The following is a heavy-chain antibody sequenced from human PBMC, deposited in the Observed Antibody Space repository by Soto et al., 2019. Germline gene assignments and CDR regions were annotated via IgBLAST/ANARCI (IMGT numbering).Heavy chain of an antibody. CDR1: GFSVSRNY. D-gene: IGHD4-4*01. J-gene: IGHJ4*01. Sequence: EVQLEESGGGLVQPGGSLRLSCVVSGFSVSRNYMSWVRQAPGKGLEWVSVIYSGGSTYYADSVKGRLTISRHNSKNTLYLQMNSLTPADTAVYYCASAGNPNSYWGHGTLVTVSS. V-gene: IGHV3-53*04. CDR2: IYSGGST. CDR3: ASAGNPNSY.